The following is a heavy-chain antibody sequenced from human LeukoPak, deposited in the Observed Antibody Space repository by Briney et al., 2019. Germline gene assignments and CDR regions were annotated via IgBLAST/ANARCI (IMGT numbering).Heavy chain of an antibody. CDR3: ARTSPYSSSHA. D-gene: IGHD6-13*01. CDR2: IYYSGST. V-gene: IGHV4-61*08. Sequence: SETLSLTCTVSGGSVSSGGYYWSWIRQPPGKGLEWIGYIYYSGSTNYNPSLKSRVTISVDTSKNQFSLKLSSVTAADTAVYYCARTSPYSSSHAWGQGTLVTVSS. CDR1: GGSVSSGGYY. J-gene: IGHJ4*02.